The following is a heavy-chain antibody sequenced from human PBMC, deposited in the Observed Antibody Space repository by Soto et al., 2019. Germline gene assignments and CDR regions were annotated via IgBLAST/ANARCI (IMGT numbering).Heavy chain of an antibody. J-gene: IGHJ4*02. CDR2: INYSGST. Sequence: QVQLQESGPGLVKPSETLSLTCTVSGGSVSSGSYYWYWIRQPPGKGLESIWYINYSGSTKYNPALKSRDTISVDTSKNQFSLKLSSVTAADTAVYYCARSNAYYDVWSGYFDYWGQGTLVTVSS. D-gene: IGHD3-3*01. V-gene: IGHV4-61*01. CDR1: GGSVSSGSYY. CDR3: ARSNAYYDVWSGYFDY.